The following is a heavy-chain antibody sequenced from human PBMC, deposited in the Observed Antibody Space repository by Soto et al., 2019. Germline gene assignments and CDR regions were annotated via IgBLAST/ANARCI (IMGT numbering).Heavy chain of an antibody. V-gene: IGHV4-39*01. Sequence: PSETLSLTCTVSGGSISSSSYYWGWIRQPPGKGLEWIGSIYYSGSTYYNPSLKSRVTISVDTSKNQFSLKLSSVTAADTAVYYCALGLGELSLLENWFDSWGQGTLVTVSS. CDR1: GGSISSSSYY. CDR2: IYYSGST. CDR3: ALGLGELSLLENWFDS. J-gene: IGHJ5*01. D-gene: IGHD3-16*02.